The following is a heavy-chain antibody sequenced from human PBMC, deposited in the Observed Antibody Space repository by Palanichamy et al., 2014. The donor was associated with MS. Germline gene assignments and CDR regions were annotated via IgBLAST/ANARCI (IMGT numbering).Heavy chain of an antibody. CDR2: INLYSGGT. CDR1: GYTFTNYY. J-gene: IGHJ4*02. D-gene: IGHD6-6*01. Sequence: QVQLVQSGATVKEPGGSVKVSCKAYGYTFTNYYMHWVRQAPGQGLEWMGWINLYSGGTKYAQTFQGRVTMTRATSLNTADLEVRNLKSDDTAVFYCARGPPSIAARLDYWGQGAPVTVSS. V-gene: IGHV1-2*02. CDR3: ARGPPSIAARLDY.